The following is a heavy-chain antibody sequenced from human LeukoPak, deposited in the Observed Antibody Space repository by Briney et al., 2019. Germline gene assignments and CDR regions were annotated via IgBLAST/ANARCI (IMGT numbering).Heavy chain of an antibody. CDR3: XXXXSTHGXXXXXX. Sequence: GGSLRLSCAASGFTFSSYSMNWVRQAPGKGLEWVSSISSISSYIYYADSVKGRFTISRDNAKNSLYLQMNSLRAEDTALYYSXXXXSTHGXXXXXXXGXGTXVTVXX. V-gene: IGHV3-21*01. CDR1: GFTFSSYS. CDR2: ISSISSYI. D-gene: IGHD2-2*01. J-gene: IGHJ4*02.